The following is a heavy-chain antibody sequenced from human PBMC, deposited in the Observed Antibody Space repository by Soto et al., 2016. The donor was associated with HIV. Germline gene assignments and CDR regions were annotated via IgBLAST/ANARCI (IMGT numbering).Heavy chain of an antibody. D-gene: IGHD3-10*01. CDR2: LSGGGRHT. CDR1: GFAFSSYS. Sequence: EVQLLESGGGLRQFGGSLRLSCTASGFAFSSYSMSWVRQAPGKGLEWVSGLSGGGRHTFYADSVKGRFTISRDNSKSTLYLQMDNLGAEDTAIYYCAKDMTRGVILTPTNNFDSWGQGTLVTVSS. V-gene: IGHV3-23*01. CDR3: AKDMTRGVILTPTNNFDS. J-gene: IGHJ4*02.